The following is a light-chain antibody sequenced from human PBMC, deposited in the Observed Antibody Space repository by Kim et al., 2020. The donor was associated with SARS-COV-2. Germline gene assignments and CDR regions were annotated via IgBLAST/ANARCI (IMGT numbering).Light chain of an antibody. CDR1: SSNFGSHS. V-gene: IGLV1-44*01. CDR3: AAWDDSLKGPV. Sequence: QSVLTQPPSASGTPGQWVTISCSGSSSNFGSHSVNWYQHLPGTAPKLAIHSNDQRPSGVPDRFAGSKSGTSASLTITGVQSGDEADYYCAAWDDSLKGPVFGAGTRLTVL. CDR2: SND. J-gene: IGLJ2*01.